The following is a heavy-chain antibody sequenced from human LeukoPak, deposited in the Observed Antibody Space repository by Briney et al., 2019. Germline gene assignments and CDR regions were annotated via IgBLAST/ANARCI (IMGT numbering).Heavy chain of an antibody. J-gene: IGHJ4*02. CDR1: GFTFSTSW. CDR2: INSDGRST. Sequence: GGSLRLSCAASGFTFSTSWMHWVRQVPGKGLVWVSRINSDGRSTDYADSVKGRFTISRDNAKNSLYLQMNSLRAEDTAVYYCARDSIYCGGDCYSGYFDYWGQGTLVTVSS. D-gene: IGHD2-21*02. CDR3: ARDSIYCGGDCYSGYFDY. V-gene: IGHV3-74*01.